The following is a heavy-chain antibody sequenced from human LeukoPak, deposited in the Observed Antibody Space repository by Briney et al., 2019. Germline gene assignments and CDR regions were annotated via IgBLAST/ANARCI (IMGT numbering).Heavy chain of an antibody. Sequence: SETLSLTCTVSGGSISSDDYYWSCIRQPPGKGLEWIGYIFYSGTTYYNPSLMSRVTISVDTSKNHFSLKLSSVTAADTAVYYCARVPDLGFDIWGQGTMVTVSS. CDR3: ARVPDLGFDI. V-gene: IGHV4-30-4*01. J-gene: IGHJ3*02. CDR1: GGSISSDDYY. CDR2: IFYSGTT. D-gene: IGHD3-16*01.